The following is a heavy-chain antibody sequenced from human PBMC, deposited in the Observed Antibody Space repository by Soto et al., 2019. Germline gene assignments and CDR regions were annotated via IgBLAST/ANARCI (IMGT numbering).Heavy chain of an antibody. D-gene: IGHD1-26*01. Sequence: SVKVSCKASGGTFSSYAISWVRQAPGQGLEWMGGIIPIFGTANYAQKFQGRVTITADESTSTAYMELSSLRSEDTAVYYCAPGPYSGSYYFDYWGQGTLVTVSS. J-gene: IGHJ4*02. CDR2: IIPIFGTA. CDR1: GGTFSSYA. CDR3: APGPYSGSYYFDY. V-gene: IGHV1-69*13.